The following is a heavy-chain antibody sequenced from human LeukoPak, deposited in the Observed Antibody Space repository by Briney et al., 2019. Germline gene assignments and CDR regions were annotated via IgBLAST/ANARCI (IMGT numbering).Heavy chain of an antibody. J-gene: IGHJ6*03. D-gene: IGHD3-16*01. CDR3: AKGLRTGVGPYMGYHYYMDV. CDR2: ISNDGNYI. CDR1: GFTFSIYS. V-gene: IGHV3-21*04. Sequence: PGGSLRLSCAASGFTFSIYSMSWFRQAPGKGLEWVSAISNDGNYIYYADSVKGRFTISRDNAKKSLYLQMNSLRDEDTGVYYCAKGLRTGVGPYMGYHYYMDVWGKGATVTVSS.